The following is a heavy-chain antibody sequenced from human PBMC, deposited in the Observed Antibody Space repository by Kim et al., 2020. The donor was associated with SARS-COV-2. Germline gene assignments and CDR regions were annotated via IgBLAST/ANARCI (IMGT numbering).Heavy chain of an antibody. D-gene: IGHD3-9*01. V-gene: IGHV1-69*13. CDR2: IIPIFGTA. CDR1: GGTFSSYA. CDR3: ARSDDILTGYNPLGY. J-gene: IGHJ4*02. Sequence: SVKVSCKASGGTFSSYAISWVRQAPGQGLEWMGGIIPIFGTANYAQKFQGRVTITADEPTSTAYMELSSLRSEDTAVYYCARSDDILTGYNPLGYWGQGTLVTVSS.